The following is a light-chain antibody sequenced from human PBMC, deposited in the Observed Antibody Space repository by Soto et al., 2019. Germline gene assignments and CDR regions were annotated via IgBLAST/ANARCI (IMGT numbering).Light chain of an antibody. V-gene: IGKV3-15*01. Sequence: ETVMTQSPATLSVSPGERVTLSCRASEGVGSSLAWYQQKPGQAPRVLIYGASTTAPGIPARFSGSGSGTEFTLTISSLQSEDSAVYHCQQYNDWPPITFGQGTRLEIK. CDR3: QQYNDWPPIT. J-gene: IGKJ5*01. CDR1: EGVGSS. CDR2: GAS.